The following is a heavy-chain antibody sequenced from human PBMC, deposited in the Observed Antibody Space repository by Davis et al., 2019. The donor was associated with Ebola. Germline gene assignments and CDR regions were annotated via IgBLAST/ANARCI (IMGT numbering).Heavy chain of an antibody. D-gene: IGHD4-17*01. J-gene: IGHJ4*02. Sequence: LRLSCTVSGGSISSGGYYWSWIRQHPGKGLEWIGYIYYSGSTYYNPSLKSRVTISVDTSKNQFSLKLSSVTAADTAVYYCARDNGDYVVDYWGQGTLVTVSS. V-gene: IGHV4-31*03. CDR3: ARDNGDYVVDY. CDR2: IYYSGST. CDR1: GGSISSGGYY.